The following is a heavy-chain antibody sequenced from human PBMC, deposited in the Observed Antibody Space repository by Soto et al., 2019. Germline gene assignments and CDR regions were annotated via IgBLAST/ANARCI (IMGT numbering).Heavy chain of an antibody. V-gene: IGHV3-33*01. J-gene: IGHJ4*02. Sequence: QVQLVESGGGVVQPGRSLRLSCAASGFTFSSYGMHWVRQAPGKGLEWVAVIWYDGSNKYYADSVKGRFTISRDNSKNTLYLQMNSLRAEDTAVYYCARDRPFDVWSGYCDYWGQGTLVTVSS. CDR3: ARDRPFDVWSGYCDY. CDR1: GFTFSSYG. CDR2: IWYDGSNK. D-gene: IGHD3-3*01.